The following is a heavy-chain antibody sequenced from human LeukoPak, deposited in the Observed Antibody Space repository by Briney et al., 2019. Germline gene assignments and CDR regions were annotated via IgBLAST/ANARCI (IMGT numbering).Heavy chain of an antibody. CDR3: ARDEVYYDILTGYYSTIYFDY. CDR1: GGSISSYY. D-gene: IGHD3-9*01. J-gene: IGHJ4*02. CDR2: IYTSGST. V-gene: IGHV4-4*07. Sequence: SETLYLTCTVSGGSISSYYWSWIRQPAGKGLEWIGRIYTSGSTNYNPSLKSRVTMSVDTSKNQFSLKLSSVTAADTAVYYCARDEVYYDILTGYYSTIYFDYWGQGTLVTVSS.